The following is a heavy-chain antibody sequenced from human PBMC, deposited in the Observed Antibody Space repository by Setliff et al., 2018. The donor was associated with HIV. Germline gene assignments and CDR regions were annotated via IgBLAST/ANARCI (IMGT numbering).Heavy chain of an antibody. Sequence: SETLSLTCSVSGGSISGGSYYWSWIRQHPEKGLEWIGYIYYSGSAYYNPSLKSRVTISLDTSKNQFSLELTSMTAADTAVYYCAREWRGRYYYYMDVWGKGTTVTVS. CDR1: GGSISGGSYY. CDR3: AREWRGRYYYYMDV. CDR2: IYYSGSA. J-gene: IGHJ6*03. V-gene: IGHV4-31*03. D-gene: IGHD3-10*01.